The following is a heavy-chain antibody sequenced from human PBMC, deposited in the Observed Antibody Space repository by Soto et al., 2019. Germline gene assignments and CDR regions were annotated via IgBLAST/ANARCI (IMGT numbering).Heavy chain of an antibody. V-gene: IGHV3-23*01. CDR1: GFTFSSYA. D-gene: IGHD6-13*01. J-gene: IGHJ4*02. CDR3: AKGTSISWSIYDY. Sequence: EVQLLESGGGLVQPGGSLRLSCAASGFTFSSYAMIWVRQAPGEGLEWVSTINGGSSNTFCADSVKGRFTISRDNSKNSLYLQMNSLRAEDTAVYYCAKGTSISWSIYDYWGQGTLVTVSS. CDR2: INGGSSNT.